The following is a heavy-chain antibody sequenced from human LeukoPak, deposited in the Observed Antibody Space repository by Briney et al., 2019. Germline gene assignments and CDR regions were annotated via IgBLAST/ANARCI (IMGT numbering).Heavy chain of an antibody. CDR3: TVVIGKTDTDY. CDR2: IKTKSQGGTR. CDR1: GFTFSKAW. V-gene: IGHV3-15*05. D-gene: IGHD1-14*01. Sequence: GGSLRLSCAASGFTFSKAWMSWVRQAPGKGLEWVARIKTKSQGGTRDYAAPVKGRFAISRDDSEDRLYLQMNSLKSEDTAVYYCTVVIGKTDTDYWGQGTLVTVSS. J-gene: IGHJ4*02.